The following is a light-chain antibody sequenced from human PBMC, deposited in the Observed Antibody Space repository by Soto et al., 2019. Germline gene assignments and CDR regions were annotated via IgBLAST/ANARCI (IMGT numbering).Light chain of an antibody. V-gene: IGKV3-15*01. J-gene: IGKJ1*01. Sequence: EIVITQSPATLSVSAGERATLSCRASQSIGTYLAWYQQKPGQAPRLLIYGASTRATGIPARFSGSGSGTEFTLTISSLQSEDFAVYYCQQYNNWPGWTFGQGTKVEVK. CDR1: QSIGTY. CDR2: GAS. CDR3: QQYNNWPGWT.